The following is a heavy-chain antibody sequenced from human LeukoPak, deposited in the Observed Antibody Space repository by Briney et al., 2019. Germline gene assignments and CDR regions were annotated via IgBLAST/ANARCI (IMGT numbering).Heavy chain of an antibody. V-gene: IGHV3-48*03. CDR3: ARVAARRYFDY. CDR1: GFTFSSYE. CDR2: ISSDAASI. Sequence: GGSLRLSCAASGFTFSSYEMNWVRQAPGKGLEWVSYISSDAASIYYADSVKGRFTISRDNAKNSLYLQMNSLRAEDTAVYYCARVAARRYFDYWGQGTLVTVSS. J-gene: IGHJ4*02. D-gene: IGHD6-6*01.